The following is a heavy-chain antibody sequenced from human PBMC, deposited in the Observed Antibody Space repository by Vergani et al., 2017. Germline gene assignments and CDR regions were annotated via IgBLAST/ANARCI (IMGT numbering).Heavy chain of an antibody. D-gene: IGHD6-13*01. CDR1: GGSISSSSYY. CDR2: IYYIGSS. Sequence: QLQLQESGPGLVKPSETLSLTCTVPGGSISSSSYYWGWIRQPPGKGLEWIGSIYYIGSSYYNPSLKSRFTISLDTSKNQFSLKLSSVTAADTAVYYCARLHYSSSWDIWGQGTLVTVSS. CDR3: ARLHYSSSWDI. J-gene: IGHJ4*02. V-gene: IGHV4-39*01.